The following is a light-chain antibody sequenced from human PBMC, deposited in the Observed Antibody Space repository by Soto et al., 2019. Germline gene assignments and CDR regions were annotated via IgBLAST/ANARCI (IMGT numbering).Light chain of an antibody. V-gene: IGKV3-11*01. J-gene: IGKJ4*01. CDR2: DAS. CDR1: QSITNH. CDR3: QHRGDWPPGAT. Sequence: EIVLTQFPAALSLSPGERVTLSCRASQSITNHLAWYQHKPGQPPRLLIYDASNRATGSPARFSGSASGTDFTLTISSLEPEDFAVYYCQHRGDWPPGATFGGGTKVEI.